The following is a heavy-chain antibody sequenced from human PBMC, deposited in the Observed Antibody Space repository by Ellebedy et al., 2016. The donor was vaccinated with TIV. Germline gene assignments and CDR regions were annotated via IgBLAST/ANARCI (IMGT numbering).Heavy chain of an antibody. CDR2: LKSKTDSGTR. V-gene: IGHV3-15*01. J-gene: IGHJ4*02. CDR1: GFTFNSYW. Sequence: GGSLRLSCAASGFTFNSYWMSWVRQAPGKGLEWVGRLKSKTDSGTRDFAAPVKGRFLISRDDSKNTLYLQMSSLKTDDTAVYNCSAGTGKSDFDHWGQGTLVTVSS. D-gene: IGHD7-27*01. CDR3: SAGTGKSDFDH.